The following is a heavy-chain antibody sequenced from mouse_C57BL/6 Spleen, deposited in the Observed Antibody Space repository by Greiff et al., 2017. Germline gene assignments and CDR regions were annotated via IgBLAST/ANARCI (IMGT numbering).Heavy chain of an antibody. Sequence: QVQLQQPGAELVRPGTSVKLSCKASGYTFTSYWMHWVKQRPGQGLEWIGVIDPSDSYTNYNQKFKGKATLTVDTSSSTAYMQLSSLTSEDSAVYYCAIITTVVAKGDWGQGTTLTVSS. CDR1: GYTFTSYW. D-gene: IGHD1-1*01. J-gene: IGHJ2*01. V-gene: IGHV1-59*01. CDR3: AIITTVVAKGD. CDR2: IDPSDSYT.